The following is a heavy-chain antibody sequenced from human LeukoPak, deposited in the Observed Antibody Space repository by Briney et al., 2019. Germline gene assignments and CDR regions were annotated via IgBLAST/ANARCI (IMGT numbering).Heavy chain of an antibody. CDR3: ASSEYYYDSSGYYFDY. Sequence: GESLKISCKGSGYSFTSYWIGWVRQMPGKGLEWMGIIYPGDSDTRYSPSFQGQVTISADKSISTAYLQWSSLKASDTAMYHCASSEYYYDSSGYYFDYWGQGTLVTVSS. D-gene: IGHD3-22*01. CDR2: IYPGDSDT. J-gene: IGHJ4*02. V-gene: IGHV5-51*01. CDR1: GYSFTSYW.